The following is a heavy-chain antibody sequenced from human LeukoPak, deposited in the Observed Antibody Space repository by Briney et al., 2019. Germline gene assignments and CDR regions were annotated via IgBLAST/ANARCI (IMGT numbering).Heavy chain of an antibody. J-gene: IGHJ5*02. CDR1: GFTFNTYT. D-gene: IGHD5-12*01. Sequence: PGGSLRLSCAASGFTFNTYTMNWVRQAPGKGLEWISCITQSGGTTYYADSVKGRFTISRDNAKSSLYLQMNSLRDEDTAVYYCARARYSGYDLDRNWFDPWGQGTLVTVSS. CDR3: ARARYSGYDLDRNWFDP. V-gene: IGHV3-48*02. CDR2: ITQSGGTT.